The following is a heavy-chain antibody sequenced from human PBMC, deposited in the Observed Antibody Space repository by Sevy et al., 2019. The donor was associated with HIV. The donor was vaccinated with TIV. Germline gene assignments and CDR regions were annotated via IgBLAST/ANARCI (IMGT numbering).Heavy chain of an antibody. CDR2: ISWNSGSI. J-gene: IGHJ6*02. CDR3: AKDIYSGYEDYYYYGMDV. Sequence: GGSLRLSCAASGFTFDDYAMHWVRQAPGKGLEWVSGISWNSGSIGYADSVKGRFTISRDNAKNSLYLQMNSLRAEDTALYYCAKDIYSGYEDYYYYGMDVWGQGTTVTVSS. CDR1: GFTFDDYA. V-gene: IGHV3-9*01. D-gene: IGHD5-12*01.